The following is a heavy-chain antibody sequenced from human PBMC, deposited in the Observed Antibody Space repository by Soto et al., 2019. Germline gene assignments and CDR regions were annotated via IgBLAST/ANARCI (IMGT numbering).Heavy chain of an antibody. CDR1: GGSFSSGGYY. CDR3: AREPDY. CDR2: IYYSGST. Sequence: QVQLQESGPGLVKPSQTLSLACPVSGGSFSSGGYYWGWVRKHPGKGLEWIGYIYYSGSTYYNPSLKSRVTTAVDTSKNQFSLKLSSVTAADTAVYYCAREPDYWGQGTLVTVSS. J-gene: IGHJ4*02. V-gene: IGHV4-31*03.